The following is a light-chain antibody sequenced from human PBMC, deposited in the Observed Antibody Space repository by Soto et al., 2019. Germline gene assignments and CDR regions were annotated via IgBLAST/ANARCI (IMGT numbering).Light chain of an antibody. Sequence: QSVLTQPPSASGPPGQRATTFGSGSSSNIGSNTVNWYQQLPGTAPKLLIYSNNQRPSGVPDRFSGSKSGTSASLAISGLQSEDEADFYCAAWDDSLNVPVYVFGTGTKLTVL. V-gene: IGLV1-44*01. CDR2: SNN. J-gene: IGLJ1*01. CDR1: SSNIGSNT. CDR3: AAWDDSLNVPVYV.